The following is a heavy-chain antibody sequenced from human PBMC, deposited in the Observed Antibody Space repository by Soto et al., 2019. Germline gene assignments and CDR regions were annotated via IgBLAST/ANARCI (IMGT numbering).Heavy chain of an antibody. CDR3: ARDARGTRGFDEMDI. D-gene: IGHD3-9*01. V-gene: IGHV1-2*02. J-gene: IGHJ6*02. Sequence: ASVTVSCPASGYIFTGYHIHWVRQAPGRGLEWMGWINPNSGDTEYAQNFQGRVTMTRDTSFNLVYMEMSGLMSDDTAVYYCARDARGTRGFDEMDIWGQGTTVTVS. CDR2: INPNSGDT. CDR1: GYIFTGYH.